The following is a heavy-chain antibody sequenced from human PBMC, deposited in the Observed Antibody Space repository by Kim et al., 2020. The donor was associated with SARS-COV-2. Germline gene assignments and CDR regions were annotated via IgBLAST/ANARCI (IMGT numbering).Heavy chain of an antibody. V-gene: IGHV3-33*08. Sequence: GGSLRLSCSASGFTFSSYGMHWVRQAPGKGLEWVAVIWYDGSNKYYVDSVKGRFTISRDNSKNTLYLQMNSLRAEDTAVYYCARGNYYDSSGYHPMMGAFDIWGQGTMVTVSS. CDR1: GFTFSSYG. J-gene: IGHJ3*02. D-gene: IGHD3-22*01. CDR3: ARGNYYDSSGYHPMMGAFDI. CDR2: IWYDGSNK.